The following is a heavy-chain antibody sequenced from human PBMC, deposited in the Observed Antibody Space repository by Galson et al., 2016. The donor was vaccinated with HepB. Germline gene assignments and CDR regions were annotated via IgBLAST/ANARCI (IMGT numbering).Heavy chain of an antibody. J-gene: IGHJ4*02. D-gene: IGHD3-16*01. CDR1: GGSISSSSYY. V-gene: IGHV4-39*01. Sequence: ETLSLTCTVSGGSISSSSYYWGWIRQPPGKGLDWIGSIYFSGTTYYNPSLQSRVTISIDTSKNQFSLRMSSVTATDTSVYYCTRLKFAGESLDNWGQGTLVTVSS. CDR3: TRLKFAGESLDN. CDR2: IYFSGTT.